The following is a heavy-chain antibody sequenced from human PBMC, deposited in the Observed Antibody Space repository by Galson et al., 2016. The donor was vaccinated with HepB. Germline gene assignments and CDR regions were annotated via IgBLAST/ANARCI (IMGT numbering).Heavy chain of an antibody. CDR2: INPSGGSI. V-gene: IGHV1-46*01. J-gene: IGHJ4*02. CDR3: ARAVARYSYAAD. CDR1: GYTFTSYY. D-gene: IGHD3-16*01. Sequence: SVKVSCKASGYTFTSYYMLWVRQAPGQGLEWMGIINPSGGSISYAQMFQDRVTMTRDASTRTVYMELSSVKSEDTAVYYCARAVARYSYAADWGQGTLVTVSS.